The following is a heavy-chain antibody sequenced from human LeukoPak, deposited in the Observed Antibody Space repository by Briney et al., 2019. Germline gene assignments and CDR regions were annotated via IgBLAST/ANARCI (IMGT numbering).Heavy chain of an antibody. J-gene: IGHJ4*02. D-gene: IGHD1-26*01. CDR2: IYYTGGT. V-gene: IGHV4-59*01. CDR1: GASISPDY. CDR3: ARLAKVESRSLAHYFDS. Sequence: SETLSLTCTGSGASISPDYWSWIRRPPGKGLEFIGYIYYTGGTNYNPSLKSRVTISVDTSKNQFSLKLISVTAADTAVYRCARLAKVESRSLAHYFDSWGQGALVTVSS.